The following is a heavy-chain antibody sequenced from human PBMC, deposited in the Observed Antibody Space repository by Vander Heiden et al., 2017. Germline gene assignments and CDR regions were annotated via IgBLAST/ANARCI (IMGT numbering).Heavy chain of an antibody. CDR2: ISTSSTYI. CDR3: ARPRDGWNYVVLGY. CDR1: GFTFRDYN. D-gene: IGHD1-7*01. V-gene: IGHV3-21*01. Sequence: EVRLVESGGGLVQPGGSLRLSCAASGFTFRDYNMNWVRQAPGKGLEWVSSISTSSTYIYYADSVKGRFTISRDNAKNSLYLQMNSLRADDTAVYYCARPRDGWNYVVLGYWGQGTLVTVSS. J-gene: IGHJ4*02.